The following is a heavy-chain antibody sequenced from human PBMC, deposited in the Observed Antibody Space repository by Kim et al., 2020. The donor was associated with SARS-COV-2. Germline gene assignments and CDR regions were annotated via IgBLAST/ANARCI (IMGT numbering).Heavy chain of an antibody. Sequence: GGCLRLSCAASGFSFSSYGMSWVRQAPGKGLEWVSIISGSGGSTSYADSVKGRFTISRDNSKNRVDMQMNSLRVDDTAVYYCAKGVCGAYSGSSTCSMDVWGQGTTVTVSS. V-gene: IGHV3-23*01. J-gene: IGHJ6*02. CDR1: GFSFSSYG. CDR3: AKGVCGAYSGSSTCSMDV. D-gene: IGHD5-18*01. CDR2: ISGSGGST.